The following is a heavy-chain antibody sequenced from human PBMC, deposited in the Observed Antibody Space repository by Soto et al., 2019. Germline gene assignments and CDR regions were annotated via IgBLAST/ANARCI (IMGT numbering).Heavy chain of an antibody. V-gene: IGHV3-66*01. CDR1: GFTVSSNY. Sequence: PGGSLRLSCAASGFTVSSNYMSWVRQAPGKGLEWVSVIYSGGSTYYADSVKGRFTISRDNSKNTLYLQMNSLRAEDTAVYYCARELATLLTLGSFDIWGQGTMVTVS. D-gene: IGHD5-12*01. CDR3: ARELATLLTLGSFDI. CDR2: IYSGGST. J-gene: IGHJ3*02.